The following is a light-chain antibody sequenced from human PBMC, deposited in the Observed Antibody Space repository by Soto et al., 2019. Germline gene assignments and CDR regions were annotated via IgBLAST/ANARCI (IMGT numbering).Light chain of an antibody. V-gene: IGKV4-1*01. CDR1: QSVLYSSNNKNY. CDR3: QQYYSTPRT. J-gene: IGKJ1*01. Sequence: DIVMTQSPDSLAVSLGERATINCKSSQSVLYSSNNKNYLAWYQQKPGQPPKLLIYWASTRESGVPDRFSGSGFGTDFTLTISSLQAEDVTVYYCQQYYSTPRTFGQRTKLEIK. CDR2: WAS.